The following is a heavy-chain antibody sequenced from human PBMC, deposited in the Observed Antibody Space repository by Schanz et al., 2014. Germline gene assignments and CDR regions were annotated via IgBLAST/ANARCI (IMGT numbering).Heavy chain of an antibody. Sequence: QVQLVQSGAEVKKPGASVKVSCRASGYPFTRDDITWVRQAPGQGLEWMGWMNPNSGNPGFAQKFRGRVTMTRNTSMSTAYIDLRTLTSEDTAVYYCARGRTFDYWGQGTLVTVSS. CDR3: ARGRTFDY. CDR1: GYPFTRDD. V-gene: IGHV1-8*01. CDR2: MNPNSGNP. J-gene: IGHJ4*02.